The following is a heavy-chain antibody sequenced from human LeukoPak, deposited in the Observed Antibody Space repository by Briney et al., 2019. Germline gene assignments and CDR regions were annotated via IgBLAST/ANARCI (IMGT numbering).Heavy chain of an antibody. V-gene: IGHV4-61*02. CDR1: GGSISSGSYY. J-gene: IGHJ5*02. CDR2: IYTSGST. D-gene: IGHD3-22*01. CDR3: ARDNYYDSSGP. Sequence: SETLSLTCTVSGGSISSGSYYWSWIRQPAGKGLEWIGRIYTSGSTNYNPSLKSRVTISVDTSKNQFSLKLSSVTAADTALYYCARDNYYDSSGPWGQGTLVTVSS.